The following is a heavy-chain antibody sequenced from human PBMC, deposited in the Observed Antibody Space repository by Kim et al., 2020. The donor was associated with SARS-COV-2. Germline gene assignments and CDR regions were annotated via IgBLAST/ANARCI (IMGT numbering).Heavy chain of an antibody. V-gene: IGHV1-2*02. D-gene: IGHD2-15*01. J-gene: IGHJ3*02. Sequence: KFQGRVTMTRDTSISTAYMELSRLRSDDTAVYYCARVRCSGGSCSEAFDIWGQGTMVTVSS. CDR3: ARVRCSGGSCSEAFDI.